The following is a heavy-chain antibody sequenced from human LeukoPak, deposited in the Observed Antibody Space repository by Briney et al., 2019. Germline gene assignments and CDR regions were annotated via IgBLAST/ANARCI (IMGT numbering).Heavy chain of an antibody. Sequence: ASVKVSCKASGYGFASLWVHWVRQAPGQGLEWVGYISPNSGDTGLAQKFQGRVTLTRDTSISTVYMEFNGLTSDDTAVYFCARDYRHQRFDIWGQGTLVTVSS. J-gene: IGHJ4*02. CDR1: GYGFASLW. D-gene: IGHD2-2*01. V-gene: IGHV1-2*02. CDR3: ARDYRHQRFDI. CDR2: ISPNSGDT.